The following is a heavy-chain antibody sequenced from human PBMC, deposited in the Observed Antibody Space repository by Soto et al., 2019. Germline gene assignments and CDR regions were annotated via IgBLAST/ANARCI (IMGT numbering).Heavy chain of an antibody. D-gene: IGHD1-26*01. CDR3: ARDSSRHSGSYYYFDY. CDR2: ISYDGSNK. Sequence: PGGSLRLSCAASGFTFSSYAMHWVRQAPGKGLEWVAVISYDGSNKYYADSVKGRFTISRDNSKNTLYLQMNSLRAEDTAVYYCARDSSRHSGSYYYFDYWGQGTLVTVS. CDR1: GFTFSSYA. J-gene: IGHJ4*02. V-gene: IGHV3-30-3*01.